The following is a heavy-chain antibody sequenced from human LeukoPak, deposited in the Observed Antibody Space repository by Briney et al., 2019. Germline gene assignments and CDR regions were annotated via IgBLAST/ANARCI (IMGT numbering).Heavy chain of an antibody. J-gene: IGHJ4*02. CDR2: IRSSGGTT. V-gene: IGHV3-23*01. CDR1: GFTFSFYA. D-gene: IGHD5-18*01. CDR3: AKDRGYSYGYDWGFDY. Sequence: PGGSLRLSCAASGFTFSFYAMSWVRQAPGKGPEWISAIRSSGGTTYYADSVKGRFTISRDNSKNTLYLQMNSLRAEDTAVYYCAKDRGYSYGYDWGFDYWGQGTLVTVSS.